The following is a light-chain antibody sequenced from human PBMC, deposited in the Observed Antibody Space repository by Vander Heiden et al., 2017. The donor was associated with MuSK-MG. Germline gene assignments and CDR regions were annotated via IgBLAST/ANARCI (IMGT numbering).Light chain of an antibody. CDR1: QGISNY. CDR2: AAS. V-gene: IGKV1-27*01. CDR3: QKYNSALT. Sequence: DIQMTQSPSSLSASVGDRVTITCLASQGISNYLAWYQQKPGKVPKLLIYAASTLQSGVPSRFSGSGSGTDFTLTISSLQPEDVATYYCQKYNSALTFGPGTKVDIK. J-gene: IGKJ3*01.